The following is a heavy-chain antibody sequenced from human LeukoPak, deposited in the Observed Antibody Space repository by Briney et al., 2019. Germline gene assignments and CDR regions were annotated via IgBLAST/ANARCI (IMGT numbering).Heavy chain of an antibody. CDR2: IWHDGSNK. J-gene: IGHJ4*01. Sequence: HPGGSLRLSCAASGFTFSSYGMHWVRQARGKGLEWVALIWHDGSNKYYADSVKGRFAISRDNSKITLYLQMNSLRAEDTAVYYSARGLYSSGGGYFDYWGHGTLVTVSS. CDR3: ARGLYSSGGGYFDY. CDR1: GFTFSSYG. D-gene: IGHD6-19*01. V-gene: IGHV3-33*01.